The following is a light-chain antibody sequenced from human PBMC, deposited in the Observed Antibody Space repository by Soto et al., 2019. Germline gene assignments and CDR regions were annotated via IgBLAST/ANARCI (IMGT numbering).Light chain of an antibody. Sequence: IGLTQSPDTLSLSPGERAALSCLASQSVSSSYLAWYQQKPGQAPRLLIYGASSRATVITDRFSGSGSGTDFTLTISRLEPEDFAVYYCQQYGSSPSWTFGQGTMVDIK. V-gene: IGKV3-20*01. J-gene: IGKJ1*01. CDR1: QSVSSSY. CDR3: QQYGSSPSWT. CDR2: GAS.